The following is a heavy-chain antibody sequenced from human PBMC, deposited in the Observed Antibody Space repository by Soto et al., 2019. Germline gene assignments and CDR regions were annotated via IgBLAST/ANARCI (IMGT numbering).Heavy chain of an antibody. CDR3: ARDLDYSNYPWGIVGGYFDY. CDR2: ISSSSSYI. Sequence: GGSLRLSCAASGFTFSSYSMNWVRQAPGKGLEWVSSISSSSSYIYYADSVKGRFTISRDNAKNSLYLQMNSLRAEDTAVYYCARDLDYSNYPWGIVGGYFDYWGQGTLVTVSS. CDR1: GFTFSSYS. D-gene: IGHD4-4*01. J-gene: IGHJ4*02. V-gene: IGHV3-21*01.